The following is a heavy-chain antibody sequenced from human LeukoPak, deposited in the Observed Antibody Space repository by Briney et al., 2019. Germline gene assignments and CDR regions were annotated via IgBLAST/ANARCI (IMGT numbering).Heavy chain of an antibody. J-gene: IGHJ5*02. CDR1: GFTVSSNY. CDR2: IYSGGST. V-gene: IGHV3-53*01. CDR3: ARGGITMVRGVIPHWFDP. Sequence: PGGSLRLSCAASGFTVSSNYMSWVRQAPGKGLEWVSVIYSGGSTYYADSVKGRFTISRDNSKNTLYLQMNSLRAEDTAVYYCARGGITMVRGVIPHWFDPWGQGTLVTVSS. D-gene: IGHD3-10*01.